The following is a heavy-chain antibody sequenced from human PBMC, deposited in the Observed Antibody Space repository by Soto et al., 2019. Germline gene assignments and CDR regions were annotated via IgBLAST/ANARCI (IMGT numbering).Heavy chain of an antibody. CDR3: YDLDH. V-gene: IGHV1-8*01. CDR1: GYSFTTYD. J-gene: IGHJ5*02. D-gene: IGHD1-1*01. CDR2: MNPNSGST. Sequence: QVQLVQSGAEVKKTGASVKVSCKASGYSFTTYDINWVRQAAGQGLEWMGWMNPNSGSTGSAEKFQDRISMTRDTSKSTAYMELSSLRYEDMAVYYCYDLDHXGQGTLVTVSS.